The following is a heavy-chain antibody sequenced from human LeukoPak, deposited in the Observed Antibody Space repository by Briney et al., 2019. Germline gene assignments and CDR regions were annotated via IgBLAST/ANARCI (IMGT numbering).Heavy chain of an antibody. CDR3: ARDDVVAAAGFDY. V-gene: IGHV4-30-4*01. D-gene: IGHD6-13*01. J-gene: IGHJ4*02. CDR2: IYYSGST. CDR1: GGSISSGDYY. Sequence: SQTLSLTCTVSGGSISSGDYYWSWIRQPPGKGLEWIGYIYYSGSTYYNPSLKSRVTISVDTSKNQFSLKLSSVTAADTAVYYCARDDVVAAAGFDYWGQGTLATVSS.